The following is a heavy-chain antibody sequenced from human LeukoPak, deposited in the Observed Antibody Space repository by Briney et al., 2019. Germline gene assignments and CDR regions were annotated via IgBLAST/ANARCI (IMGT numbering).Heavy chain of an antibody. Sequence: GASVKVSCKASGYTFTRYGISWVRQAPGQGLQWLGWISASNGNTNYAQKLQGRVTMTTDTSTSTAYMELRSLRSDDTAVYYCARATGGDPPYYYYMDVWGKGTTVTVSS. D-gene: IGHD2-21*02. V-gene: IGHV1-18*01. J-gene: IGHJ6*03. CDR1: GYTFTRYG. CDR3: ARATGGDPPYYYYMDV. CDR2: ISASNGNT.